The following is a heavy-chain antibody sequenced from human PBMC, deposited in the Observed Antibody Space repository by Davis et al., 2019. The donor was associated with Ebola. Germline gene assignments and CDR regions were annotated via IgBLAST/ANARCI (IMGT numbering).Heavy chain of an antibody. CDR3: AREGIVVVAATPYYYCGMDV. D-gene: IGHD2-15*01. V-gene: IGHV3-11*04. J-gene: IGHJ6*02. CDR1: GFTLSDYY. CDR2: ISSSGSTI. Sequence: GESLKIPCAAPGFTLSDYYISRIRQAPGKGLGWVSYISSSGSTIYYADPVKGRFTISRDNSKNSLYLQMNSLGAEDTAVYYCAREGIVVVAATPYYYCGMDVWGQGSTVTVSS.